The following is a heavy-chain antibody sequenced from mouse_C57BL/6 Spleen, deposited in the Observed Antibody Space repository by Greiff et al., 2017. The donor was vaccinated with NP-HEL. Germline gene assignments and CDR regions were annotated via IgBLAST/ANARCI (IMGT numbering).Heavy chain of an antibody. V-gene: IGHV5-17*01. CDR1: GFTFSDYG. D-gene: IGHD2-4*01. Sequence: EVQRVESGGGLVKPGGSLKLSCAASGFTFSDYGMHWVRQAPEKGLEWVAYISSGSSTIYYADTVKGRFTISRDNAKNTLFLQMTSLRSEDTAMYYCARRNDYDPIDYAMDYWGQGTSVTVSS. J-gene: IGHJ4*01. CDR3: ARRNDYDPIDYAMDY. CDR2: ISSGSSTI.